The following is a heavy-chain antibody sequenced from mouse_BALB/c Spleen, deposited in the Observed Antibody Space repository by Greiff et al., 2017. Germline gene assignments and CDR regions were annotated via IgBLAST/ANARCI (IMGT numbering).Heavy chain of an antibody. J-gene: IGHJ4*01. V-gene: IGHV1-80*01. Sequence: QVQLQQSGAELVRPGTSVKVSCKASGYAFSSYWMNWVKQRPGQGLEWIGQIYPGDGDTNYNGKFKGKATLTADKSSSTAYMQLSSLTSEDSAVYFCARFSYGNNGNVDYWGQGTSVTVSS. CDR1: GYAFSSYW. CDR2: IYPGDGDT. CDR3: ARFSYGNNGNVDY. D-gene: IGHD2-10*02.